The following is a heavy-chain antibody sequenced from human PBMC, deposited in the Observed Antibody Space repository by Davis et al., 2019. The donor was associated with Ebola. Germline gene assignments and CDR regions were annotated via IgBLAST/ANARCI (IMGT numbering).Heavy chain of an antibody. CDR1: GFSLSTRGVG. CDR2: IYWDDDK. Sequence: SAPTLAKPTQTLTLTCTFSGFSLSTRGVGVGWIRQPPGKALEWLALIYWDDDKRYSPSLTSRLTITKDTSKNQVVLTMTNMDPVDTATYYCAHRAIASAFDPWGQGTLVTVSS. CDR3: AHRAIASAFDP. J-gene: IGHJ5*02. D-gene: IGHD6-13*01. V-gene: IGHV2-5*02.